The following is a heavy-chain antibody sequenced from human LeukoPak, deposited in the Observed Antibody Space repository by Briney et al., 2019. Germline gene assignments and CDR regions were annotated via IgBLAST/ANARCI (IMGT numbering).Heavy chain of an antibody. CDR1: GGSFSGYY. D-gene: IGHD3-9*01. J-gene: IGHJ4*02. CDR2: INHSGST. CDR3: ARGPPLRYFDWSYYFDY. V-gene: IGHV4-34*01. Sequence: SETLSLTCAVYGGSFSGYYWSWIRQPPGKGLEWIGEINHSGSTNYNPSLKSRVTTSVDTSKNQFSLKLSSVTAADTAVYYCARGPPLRYFDWSYYFDYWGQGTLVTVSS.